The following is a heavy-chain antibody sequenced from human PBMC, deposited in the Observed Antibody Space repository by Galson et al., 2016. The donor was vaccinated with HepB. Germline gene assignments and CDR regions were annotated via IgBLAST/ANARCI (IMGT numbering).Heavy chain of an antibody. J-gene: IGHJ4*02. CDR1: GFAFSAYS. V-gene: IGHV3-30*04. D-gene: IGHD3-22*01. Sequence: SLRLSCATSGFAFSAYSMQWVRQAPGKGLEWLSLISKDRRTTYYSDSVQGRFTISRDRSTDTVSLQMNNLRPEDTAIYYCARGDYDSSEPGYWGQGTPVTVTS. CDR2: ISKDRRTT. CDR3: ARGDYDSSEPGY.